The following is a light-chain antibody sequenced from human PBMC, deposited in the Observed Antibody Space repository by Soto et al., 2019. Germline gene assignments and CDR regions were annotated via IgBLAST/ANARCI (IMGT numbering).Light chain of an antibody. J-gene: IGKJ4*01. CDR2: GSF. V-gene: IGKV3-20*01. CDR3: QQYGYLVT. Sequence: IVLTQSPATLSLSPGERATLSCRASHSVGSDLAWYQQKPGQAPRLVIYGSFTRATGVPNGISGSGSGTDFTLTISRLEPEDFAMYYCQQYGYLVTFGGGTKVDIK. CDR1: HSVGSD.